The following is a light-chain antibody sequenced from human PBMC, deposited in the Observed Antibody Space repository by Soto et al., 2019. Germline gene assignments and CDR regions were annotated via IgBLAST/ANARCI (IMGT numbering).Light chain of an antibody. Sequence: EVVMTQSPATLSVSLGDRATLSCRASQSVSSNLAWYQQKPGQGPRLLIYGASTRATGIPARFSGSGSGTEFTLTISSLQSEDFAVYSCQQYNNCPLTFGGGTKVEIK. CDR3: QQYNNCPLT. CDR2: GAS. CDR1: QSVSSN. V-gene: IGKV3-15*01. J-gene: IGKJ4*01.